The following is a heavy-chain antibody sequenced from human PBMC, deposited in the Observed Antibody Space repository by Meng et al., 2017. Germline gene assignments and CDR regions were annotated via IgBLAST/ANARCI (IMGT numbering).Heavy chain of an antibody. CDR1: GFTFSSYA. D-gene: IGHD3-10*01. CDR2: ISGSGGST. J-gene: IGHJ4*02. V-gene: IGHV3-23*04. Sequence: VELVELGGGLVRPGGSLRRSCAASGFTFSSYAMSWVRQAPGKGLEWVSAISGSGGSTYYADSVKGRFTISRDNSKNTLYLQMNSLRAEDTAVYYCAITMVRGVNRPFDYWGQGTLVTVSS. CDR3: AITMVRGVNRPFDY.